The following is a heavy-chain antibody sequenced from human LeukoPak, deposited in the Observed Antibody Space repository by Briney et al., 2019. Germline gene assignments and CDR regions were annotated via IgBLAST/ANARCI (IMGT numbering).Heavy chain of an antibody. D-gene: IGHD5-12*01. CDR3: ARTYSGYDARQYHYQYYMDV. CDR2: IYYSGST. CDR1: GGSISSGDYY. J-gene: IGHJ6*03. Sequence: SQTLSLTCTVSGGSISSGDYYWSWIRQPPGKGLEWIGYIYYSGSTDYNPSLKSRVTISVDTSKNQFSLKLSSVTAADTAVYYCARTYSGYDARQYHYQYYMDVWGKGTTLTVSS. V-gene: IGHV4-30-4*08.